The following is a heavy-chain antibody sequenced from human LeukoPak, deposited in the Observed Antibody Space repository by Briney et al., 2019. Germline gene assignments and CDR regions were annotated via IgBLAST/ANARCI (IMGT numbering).Heavy chain of an antibody. CDR1: GGSISSYY. CDR3: ARGWNFDWLLYDY. Sequence: PSETLSLTCTVSGGSISSYYWSWIRQPPGKGLEWIGYIYYSGSTNYNPSLKSRVTISVDTSKNQFSLKLSSVTAADTAVYYCARGWNFDWLLYDYWGQGTLVTVSS. J-gene: IGHJ4*02. D-gene: IGHD3-9*01. CDR2: IYYSGST. V-gene: IGHV4-59*01.